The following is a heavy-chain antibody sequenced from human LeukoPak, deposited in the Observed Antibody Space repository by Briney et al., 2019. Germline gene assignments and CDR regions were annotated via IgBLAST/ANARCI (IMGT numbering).Heavy chain of an antibody. CDR2: ISYDGCNR. V-gene: IGHV3-30*18. CDR3: TKHGTFSGSWWYAS. D-gene: IGHD3-22*01. CDR1: GFTFSSYG. J-gene: IGHJ5*01. Sequence: HPGGSLRLSCAASGFTFSSYGMHWVRQAPGKGLEWVAVISYDGCNRYYADAVKGRGSISRDNTKNTLYLQMNSLRAEDTAVYYCTKHGTFSGSWWYASWGQGTLVTVSS.